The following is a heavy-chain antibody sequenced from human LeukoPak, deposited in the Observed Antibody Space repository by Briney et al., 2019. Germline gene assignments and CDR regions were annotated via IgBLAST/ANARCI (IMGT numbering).Heavy chain of an antibody. CDR3: AREVRGVISFFDY. J-gene: IGHJ4*02. Sequence: SETLSLTCTVSGGSVSSGSYYWSWIRQPPGKGLEWIGYIYYSGSTNYNPSLKSRVTISVDTSKNQFSLKLSSVTAADTAVYYCAREVRGVISFFDYWDQGTLVTVSA. V-gene: IGHV4-61*01. CDR2: IYYSGST. CDR1: GGSVSSGSYY. D-gene: IGHD3-10*01.